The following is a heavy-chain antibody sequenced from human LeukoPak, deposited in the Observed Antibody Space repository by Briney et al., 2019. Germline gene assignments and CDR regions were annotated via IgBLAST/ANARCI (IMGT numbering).Heavy chain of an antibody. Sequence: SVKVSCKASGGTFSSYAISWVRQAPGQGLEWMGRIIPILGIANYAQKFQGRVTITADKSTSTAYMELSSLRSDDTAVYYCARVVAVADCFDYWGQGTLVTVSS. J-gene: IGHJ4*02. CDR1: GGTFSSYA. CDR3: ARVVAVADCFDY. CDR2: IIPILGIA. D-gene: IGHD6-19*01. V-gene: IGHV1-69*04.